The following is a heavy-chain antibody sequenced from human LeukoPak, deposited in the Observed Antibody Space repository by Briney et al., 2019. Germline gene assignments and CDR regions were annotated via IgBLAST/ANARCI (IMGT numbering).Heavy chain of an antibody. D-gene: IGHD5-24*01. V-gene: IGHV4-59*11. Sequence: SETLSLTCTGSGGSISRHYWTWIRQPPGKGLEWIGYIYYRGGTNYNPSLQSRVTISVDTSKNQFSLKVTPVTAADPAVYYCAGYDVDMATNNWGQGTLVTVSS. J-gene: IGHJ4*02. CDR2: IYYRGGT. CDR3: AGYDVDMATNN. CDR1: GGSISRHY.